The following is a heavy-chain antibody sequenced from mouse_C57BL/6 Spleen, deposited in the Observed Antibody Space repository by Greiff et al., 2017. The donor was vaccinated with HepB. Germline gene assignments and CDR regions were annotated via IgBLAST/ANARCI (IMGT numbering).Heavy chain of an antibody. Sequence: EVKLMESGGGLVKPGGSLKLSCAASGFTFSDYGMHWVRQAPGKGLAWVAYISSGSSTIYYADTVKGRFTISRDNAKNTLFLQMTSLRSEDTAMYYCAREGGFAYWGQGTLVTVSA. CDR1: GFTFSDYG. J-gene: IGHJ3*01. CDR3: AREGGFAY. CDR2: ISSGSSTI. V-gene: IGHV5-17*01.